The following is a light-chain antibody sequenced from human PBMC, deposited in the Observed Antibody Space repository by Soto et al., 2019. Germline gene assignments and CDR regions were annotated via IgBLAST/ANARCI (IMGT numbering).Light chain of an antibody. CDR1: QSVSRSY. J-gene: IGKJ4*01. Sequence: EIVLIQSPGTLSLSPGERTTLSCRASQSVSRSYLAWYQQSPGQAPRLLIYGTSSRATGIPDRFSGSGSGTDFTLTISRLEPEDFAVYYCQQYGTPPLTFGGGTKVEIK. CDR2: GTS. CDR3: QQYGTPPLT. V-gene: IGKV3-20*01.